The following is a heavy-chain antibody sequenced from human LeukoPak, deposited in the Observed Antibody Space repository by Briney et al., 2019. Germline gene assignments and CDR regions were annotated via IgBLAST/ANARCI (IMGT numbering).Heavy chain of an antibody. CDR2: IYHSGST. D-gene: IGHD4-11*01. V-gene: IGHV4-38-2*01. CDR1: GYSITSGYY. J-gene: IGHJ4*02. Sequence: PPETLSLTCAVSGYSITSGYYWAWIRQPPGKGLEWIGNIYHSGSTYYNASLKSRVTISVDTSKNQFSLKLSSVTAADTAVYYCARRYSNYFFNYWGQGTLVTVSS. CDR3: ARRYSNYFFNY.